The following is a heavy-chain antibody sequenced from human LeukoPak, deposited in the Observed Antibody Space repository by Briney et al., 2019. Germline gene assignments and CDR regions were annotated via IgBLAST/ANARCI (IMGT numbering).Heavy chain of an antibody. CDR1: GFSFGDYA. CDR2: ISWNSGNI. V-gene: IGHV3-9*01. Sequence: YPGRSLRLSCAASGFSFGDYAIHWVRHAPGKGLEWVSGISWNSGNIGYADSVKGRFTISRDNAKNSLYLQMNSLRAEDTAFYYCAKGQSSSWYGNYFDYWGQGTLVTVSS. J-gene: IGHJ4*02. CDR3: AKGQSSSWYGNYFDY. D-gene: IGHD6-13*01.